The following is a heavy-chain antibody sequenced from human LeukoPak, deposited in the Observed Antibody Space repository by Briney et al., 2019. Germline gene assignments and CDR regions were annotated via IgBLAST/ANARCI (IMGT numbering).Heavy chain of an antibody. CDR2: FDPEDAET. CDR3: ATGGSLIVGETGFDY. D-gene: IGHD1-26*01. Sequence: APVKVSCKVSGYTLTELSMHWVRQAPGKGLEWMGSFDPEDAETIYAQKFQGRVTMTEDTSTDTAYMELSSLRSDDTAVYYCATGGSLIVGETGFDYWGQGTLVTVSS. J-gene: IGHJ4*02. V-gene: IGHV1-24*01. CDR1: GYTLTELS.